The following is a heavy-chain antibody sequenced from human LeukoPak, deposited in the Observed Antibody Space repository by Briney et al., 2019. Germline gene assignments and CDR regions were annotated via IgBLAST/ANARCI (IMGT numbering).Heavy chain of an antibody. J-gene: IGHJ4*02. Sequence: PGGSLRLSCAASGFTSSRFNLHWVRQAPGKGLEWVAVIWHDGSNKYYTDSVKGRFTISRDDSKNTLYLQMNSLKAEDTAVYYCARPDYGASGDYWGQGTLVTVSS. V-gene: IGHV3-33*01. CDR2: IWHDGSNK. CDR3: ARPDYGASGDY. D-gene: IGHD4-17*01. CDR1: GFTSSRFN.